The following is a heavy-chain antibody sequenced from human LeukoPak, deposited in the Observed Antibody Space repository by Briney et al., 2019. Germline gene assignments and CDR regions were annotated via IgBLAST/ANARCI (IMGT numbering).Heavy chain of an antibody. CDR3: AREGYSSGWYRGDYYYYMDV. D-gene: IGHD6-19*01. J-gene: IGHJ6*03. CDR1: VGSISIYY. V-gene: IGHV4-4*07. CDR2: IYTSGST. Sequence: SETLSLTCTVSVGSISIYYWSWIRQPAGKGLEWIGRIYTSGSTSYNPSLRSRVTMSVDTSKNQFSLKLSSVTAADTAVYYCAREGYSSGWYRGDYYYYMDVWGKGTTVTVSS.